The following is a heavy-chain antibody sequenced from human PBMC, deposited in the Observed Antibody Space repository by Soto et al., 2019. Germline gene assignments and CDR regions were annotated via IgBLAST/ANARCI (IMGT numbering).Heavy chain of an antibody. CDR1: GFTVSSYA. CDR3: AKDPYSGYVFDY. J-gene: IGHJ4*02. CDR2: ISGSGGST. Sequence: GGSLRLSSAASGFTVSSYAMSWVRQAPGKGLEWVSAISGSGGSTYYADSVKGRFAISRDNSKNTLYLQMNSLRAEDTAVYYCAKDPYSGYVFDYWGQGTLVTVSS. V-gene: IGHV3-23*01. D-gene: IGHD5-12*01.